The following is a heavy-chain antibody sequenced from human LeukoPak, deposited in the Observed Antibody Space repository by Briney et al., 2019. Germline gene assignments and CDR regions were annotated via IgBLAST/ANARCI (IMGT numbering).Heavy chain of an antibody. V-gene: IGHV4-39*07. CDR1: GGSISSSSYY. CDR3: AKDDSSSWYSYFQH. Sequence: SETLSLTCTVSGGSISSSSYYWGWIRQPPGKGLEWIGSIYYSGSTYYNPSLKSRVTISVDTSKNQFSLKLSSVTAADTAVYYCAKDDSSSWYSYFQHWGQGTLVTVSS. D-gene: IGHD6-13*01. J-gene: IGHJ1*01. CDR2: IYYSGST.